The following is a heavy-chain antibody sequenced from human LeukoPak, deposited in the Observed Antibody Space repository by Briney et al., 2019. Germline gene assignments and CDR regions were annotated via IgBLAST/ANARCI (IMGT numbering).Heavy chain of an antibody. CDR1: GYTFTSYD. CDR3: ARGRYFDWLLYWYFDL. Sequence: GASVKVSCKASGYTFTSYDINWVRQATGQGLEWMGWMNPNSGNTGYAQKFQGRVTMTRNTSISTAYMELSSLRSEDTAVYYCARGRYFDWLLYWYFDLWGRGTLVTVSS. J-gene: IGHJ2*01. D-gene: IGHD3-9*01. V-gene: IGHV1-8*01. CDR2: MNPNSGNT.